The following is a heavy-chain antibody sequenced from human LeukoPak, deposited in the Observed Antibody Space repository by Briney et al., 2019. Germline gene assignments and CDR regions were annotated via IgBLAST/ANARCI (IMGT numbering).Heavy chain of an antibody. CDR1: GYTFTGYY. CDR2: INPNSGGT. J-gene: IGHJ4*02. CDR3: ARDHSGSYAPFDY. Sequence: WASVKVSCKASGYTFTGYYMHWVRQAPGQGLEWMGWINPNSGGTNYAQKFQGRVTMTRDTSISTAYMELSRLRSDDTAVYYCARDHSGSYAPFDYWGQGTLVTVSS. V-gene: IGHV1-2*02. D-gene: IGHD1-26*01.